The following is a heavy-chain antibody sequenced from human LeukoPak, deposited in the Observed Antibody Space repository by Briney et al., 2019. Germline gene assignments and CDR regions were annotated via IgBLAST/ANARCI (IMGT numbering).Heavy chain of an antibody. CDR1: GFTFSSNA. J-gene: IGHJ2*01. CDR2: ISGSGGST. D-gene: IGHD3-16*02. Sequence: GGSLRLSCAASGFTFSSNAMSWVRQAPGKGLEWVSYISGSGGSTYYADSVKGRFTISRDNSRNTLYLQMNSLRAEDTAVYYCAKALSSSFYYFDLGGRGTLVTVSS. V-gene: IGHV3-23*01. CDR3: AKALSSSFYYFDL.